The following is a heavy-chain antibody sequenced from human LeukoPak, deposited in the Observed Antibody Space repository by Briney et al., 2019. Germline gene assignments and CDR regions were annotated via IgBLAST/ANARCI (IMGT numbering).Heavy chain of an antibody. CDR2: ISRDSTYI. Sequence: GGSLRLSCVASGFTFSTYTMNWVRQAPGKGLEWVSSISRDSTYIYSADSVKGRFTVSRDDAESSLFLQMNSLRAEDTAVYYCARERITMVRGVHTNWFDPWGQGTLVTVSS. J-gene: IGHJ5*02. V-gene: IGHV3-21*01. D-gene: IGHD3-10*01. CDR1: GFTFSTYT. CDR3: ARERITMVRGVHTNWFDP.